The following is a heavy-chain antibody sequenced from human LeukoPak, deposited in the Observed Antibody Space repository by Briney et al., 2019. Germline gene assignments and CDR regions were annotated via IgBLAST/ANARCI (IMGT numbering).Heavy chain of an antibody. J-gene: IGHJ4*02. V-gene: IGHV4-59*01. CDR1: GGSISSYY. D-gene: IGHD6-6*01. CDR3: ARGGSSILRYFDY. CDR2: IYYSGST. Sequence: SETLSLTCTVSGGSISSYYWSWIRQPPGKGLEWIGHIYYSGSTNYNPSLKSRVTISVDTSKNQFSLKLSSVTAADTAVYYCARGGSSILRYFDYWGQGTLVTVSS.